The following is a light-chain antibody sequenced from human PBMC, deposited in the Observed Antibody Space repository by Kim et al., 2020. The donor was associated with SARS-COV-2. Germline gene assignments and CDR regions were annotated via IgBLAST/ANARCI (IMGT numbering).Light chain of an antibody. J-gene: IGLJ1*01. CDR1: KLGDRF. V-gene: IGLV3-1*01. CDR3: QAWDSTFYV. Sequence: SYELTQPPSVSVSPGQTATITCSGYKLGDRFVCWYQQKPGQSPALVMYQDNKRPSGIPERFFGSNSGNTATLTISGTQTMDEADYYCQAWDSTFYVFGTG. CDR2: QDN.